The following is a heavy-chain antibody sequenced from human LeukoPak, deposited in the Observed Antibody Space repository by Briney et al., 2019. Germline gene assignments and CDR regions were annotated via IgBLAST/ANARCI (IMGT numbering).Heavy chain of an antibody. J-gene: IGHJ4*02. CDR3: ARHHYDYVWGSYRFDY. Sequence: PSETLSLTCTVSGGSISSYYWSWIRQPPGKGLEWIGYIYYSGSTNYNPSLKSRVTISVDTSKNQFSLKLSSVTAADTAVYYCARHHYDYVWGSYRFDYWGQGTRVTVSS. D-gene: IGHD3-16*02. CDR2: IYYSGST. CDR1: GGSISSYY. V-gene: IGHV4-59*08.